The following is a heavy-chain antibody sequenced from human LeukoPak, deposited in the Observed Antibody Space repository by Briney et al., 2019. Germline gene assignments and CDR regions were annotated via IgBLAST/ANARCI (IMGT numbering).Heavy chain of an antibody. D-gene: IGHD3-22*01. CDR3: ASLSSGAGFDV. CDR2: LHASEST. J-gene: IGHJ3*01. Sequence: PSETLSLTCTVSGAYISNYYWTWVRQTAAQGLEWIGRLHASESTTYNPSLKSRVTMSLDTSKDQMSLTLTSVTAADSAIYYCASLSSGAGFDVWGQGTVVTVSS. CDR1: GAYISNYY. V-gene: IGHV4-4*07.